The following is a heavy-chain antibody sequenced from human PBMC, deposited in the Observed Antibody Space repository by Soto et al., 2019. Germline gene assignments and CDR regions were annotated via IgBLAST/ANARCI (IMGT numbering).Heavy chain of an antibody. J-gene: IGHJ2*01. D-gene: IGHD2-21*02. CDR2: ISGSGGST. Sequence: GGSLRLSCAASGFTFSSYAMSWVRQAPGKGLEWVSAISGSGGSTYYADSVKGRFTISRDNSKNTLYLQMNSLRAEDTAVYYCAKTPPLAYCGGDCYASYWYFDLWGRGTLVTVSS. CDR3: AKTPPLAYCGGDCYASYWYFDL. CDR1: GFTFSSYA. V-gene: IGHV3-23*01.